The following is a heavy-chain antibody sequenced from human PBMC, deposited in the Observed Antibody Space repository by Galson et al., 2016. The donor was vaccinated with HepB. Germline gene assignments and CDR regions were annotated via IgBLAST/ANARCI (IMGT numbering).Heavy chain of an antibody. V-gene: IGHV3-23*01. Sequence: SLRLSCAASGLTFSSYAMSWVRQAPGKGLEWVSTISGGGGNTDYADSVKGRFTISRDNSKNTLYLQMNSLRAEDTAVYYCAKDRSPYYDIVTGYFPDNDAFDIWGQGTMVTVSS. CDR3: AKDRSPYYDIVTGYFPDNDAFDI. CDR1: GLTFSSYA. J-gene: IGHJ3*02. D-gene: IGHD3-9*01. CDR2: ISGGGGNT.